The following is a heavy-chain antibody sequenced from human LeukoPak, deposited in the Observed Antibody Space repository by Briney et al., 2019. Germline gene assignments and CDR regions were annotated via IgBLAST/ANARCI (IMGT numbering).Heavy chain of an antibody. J-gene: IGHJ4*02. CDR1: GFTFSDHA. D-gene: IGHD1-26*01. Sequence: GGSLRLSCAASGFTFSDHAMHWVRQAPGKGLEWVSAVGIAADTFYPGSVKGRFTISRENAKNSLYLQMNSLRVEDTAVYYCVRQKKSHGNFDYWGQGTLVTVSS. V-gene: IGHV3-13*01. CDR2: VGIAADT. CDR3: VRQKKSHGNFDY.